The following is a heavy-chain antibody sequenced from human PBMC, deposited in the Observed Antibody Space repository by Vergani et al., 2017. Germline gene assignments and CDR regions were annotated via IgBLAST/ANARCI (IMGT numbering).Heavy chain of an antibody. Sequence: QVQLLESGPGLVKPSETLSLNCFVSGYSITSINNDYYWGWIRQPPGKGLEWIGSFYHGGSTYYNPSLKSRVTISVDTPKNQFSLKLSSVTAADTAVYYCARARHSXGYRGYIISYYFDYWGQGTLVTVSS. CDR3: ARARHSXGYRGYIISYYFDY. CDR1: GYSITSINNDYY. V-gene: IGHV4-38-2*02. CDR2: FYHGGST. J-gene: IGHJ4*02. D-gene: IGHD3-22*01.